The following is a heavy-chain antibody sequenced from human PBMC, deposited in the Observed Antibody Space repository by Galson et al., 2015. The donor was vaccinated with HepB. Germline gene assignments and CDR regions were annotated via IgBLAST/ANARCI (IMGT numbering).Heavy chain of an antibody. J-gene: IGHJ4*02. CDR2: ISSSSSYI. CDR1: GFTFSSYS. V-gene: IGHV3-21*01. CDR3: ASLYRSPFIAAAGSY. Sequence: SLRLSCAASGFTFSSYSMNWVRQAPGKGLEWVSSISSSSSYIYYADSVKGRFTISRDNAKNSLYLQMNSLRAEDTAVYYCASLYRSPFIAAAGSYWGQGTLVTVSS. D-gene: IGHD6-13*01.